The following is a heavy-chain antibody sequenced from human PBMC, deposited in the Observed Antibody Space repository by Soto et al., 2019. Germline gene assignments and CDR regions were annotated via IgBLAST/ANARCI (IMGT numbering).Heavy chain of an antibody. CDR1: GFTFSSYA. CDR3: GVEYSSSGLWFDP. CDR2: ISGSGGST. V-gene: IGHV3-23*01. Sequence: EVQLLECGGGLVQPGGSLRLSCAASGFTFSSYAMSWVRQAPGKGLEWVSAISGSGGSTYYADSVKGRFTICRDNSKNTLYLQINSLRAEDTAVYYCGVEYSSSGLWFDPWGQAPLVTVSS. J-gene: IGHJ5*02. D-gene: IGHD6-6*01.